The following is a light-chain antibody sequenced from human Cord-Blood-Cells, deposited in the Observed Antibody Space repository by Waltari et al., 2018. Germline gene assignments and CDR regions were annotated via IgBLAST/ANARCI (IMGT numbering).Light chain of an antibody. V-gene: IGKV3-15*01. J-gene: IGKJ1*01. CDR1: QNGSNN. CDR3: QQYNNWPWT. Sequence: ELVLTQFSATWSVPPGGRATLPCMPRQNGSNNLAWYQQKPGQAPRLLIYGASTRATGIPDRFSGSGSGTEFTLNISSLQSEDFAVYYCQQYNNWPWTFGQGTKVEIK. CDR2: GAS.